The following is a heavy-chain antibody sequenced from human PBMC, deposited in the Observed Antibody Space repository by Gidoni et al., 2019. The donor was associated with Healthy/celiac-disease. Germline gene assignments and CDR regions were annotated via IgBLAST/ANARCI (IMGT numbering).Heavy chain of an antibody. CDR2: ISGSGGST. J-gene: IGHJ4*02. CDR1: GFTFRSYA. V-gene: IGHV3-23*01. CDR3: AKEAKYCSGGSCYFFDY. D-gene: IGHD2-15*01. Sequence: EVQLLESGGGLVQPGGSLRLSCAASGFTFRSYAMSWVRQASGKGLEWVSAISGSGGSTYYADSVKGRFTISRDNSKNTLYLQMNSLRAEDTAVYYCAKEAKYCSGGSCYFFDYWGQGTLVTVSS.